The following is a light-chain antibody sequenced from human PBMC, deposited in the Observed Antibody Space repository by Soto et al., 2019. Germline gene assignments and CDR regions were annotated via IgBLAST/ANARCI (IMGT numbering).Light chain of an antibody. CDR1: QSVASN. J-gene: IGKJ2*01. CDR3: QQYHNWPPQYT. Sequence: EIVMTQSPASLSVSPGDGATLSCRASQSVASNVAWYQQKPGQGPRLLIHGASTRAAGVPARFSGSGSGTDFSLTISSLQSEDFAVHYCQQYHNWPPQYTFGQGTKLQIK. CDR2: GAS. V-gene: IGKV3-15*01.